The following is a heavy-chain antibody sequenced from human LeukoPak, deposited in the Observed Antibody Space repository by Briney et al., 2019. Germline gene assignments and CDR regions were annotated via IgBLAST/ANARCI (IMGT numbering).Heavy chain of an antibody. Sequence: ASVKVSCKASGYTFTSYDINWVRQATGQGLEWMGWMNPNSANTNYAQKFQGRVTMTRNTSIGTAYMELSSLRSEDTAVYYCAREVTGYYDSIGPFDYWGQGTLVTVSS. J-gene: IGHJ4*02. D-gene: IGHD3-22*01. CDR1: GYTFTSYD. CDR2: MNPNSANT. CDR3: AREVTGYYDSIGPFDY. V-gene: IGHV1-8*01.